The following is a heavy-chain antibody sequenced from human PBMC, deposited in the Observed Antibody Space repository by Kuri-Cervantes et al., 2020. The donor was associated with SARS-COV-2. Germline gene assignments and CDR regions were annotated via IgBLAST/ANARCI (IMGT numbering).Heavy chain of an antibody. CDR2: IKQDGSEK. V-gene: IGHV3-7*01. Sequence: GGSLRLSCAASGFTSSSYWMSWVRQAPGKGLEWVANIKQDGSEKYYVDSVKGRFTISRDNAKNSLYLQMNSLRAEDTAVYYCARGRQWLALYYFDYWGQGTLVTVSS. J-gene: IGHJ4*02. CDR1: GFTSSSYW. D-gene: IGHD6-19*01. CDR3: ARGRQWLALYYFDY.